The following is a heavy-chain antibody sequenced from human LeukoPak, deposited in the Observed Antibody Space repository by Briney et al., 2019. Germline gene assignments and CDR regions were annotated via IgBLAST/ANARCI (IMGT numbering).Heavy chain of an antibody. J-gene: IGHJ3*02. CDR3: ARADLRYDYVWGSYRPDAFDI. Sequence: GGSLRLSCAASGFTFSSYGMHWVRQAPGKGLEWVANIKQDGSEKYYVDSVKGRFTISRDNAKNSLYLQMNSLRAEDTAVYYCARADLRYDYVWGSYRPDAFDIWGQGTMVTVSS. D-gene: IGHD3-16*02. CDR1: GFTFSSYG. CDR2: IKQDGSEK. V-gene: IGHV3-7*01.